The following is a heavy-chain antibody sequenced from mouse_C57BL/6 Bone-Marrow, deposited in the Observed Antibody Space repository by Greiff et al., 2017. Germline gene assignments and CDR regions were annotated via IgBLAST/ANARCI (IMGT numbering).Heavy chain of an antibody. V-gene: IGHV1-82*01. CDR1: GYAFSSSW. CDR2: IYPGDGDT. J-gene: IGHJ3*01. Sequence: VQLQQSGPELVKPGASVKISCKASGYAFSSSWMNWVKQRPGTGLEWIGRIYPGDGDTNYNGKFKGKATLTADKSSSTAYMQLSSLTSEDSAVYFCALRFAYWGQGTLVTVSA. CDR3: ALRFAY.